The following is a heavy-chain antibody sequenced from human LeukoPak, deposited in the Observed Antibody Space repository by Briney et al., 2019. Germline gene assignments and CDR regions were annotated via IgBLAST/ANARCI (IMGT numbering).Heavy chain of an antibody. D-gene: IGHD3-22*01. Sequence: ASVKVSCKASGYTFTSYDINWVRQATGQGLEWMGWMNPNSGNTGYAQKFQGRVTMTRNTYISTAYMELSSLRSEDTAVYYCARPLLRSNWFDPWGQGTLVTVSS. CDR2: MNPNSGNT. CDR1: GYTFTSYD. CDR3: ARPLLRSNWFDP. V-gene: IGHV1-8*01. J-gene: IGHJ5*02.